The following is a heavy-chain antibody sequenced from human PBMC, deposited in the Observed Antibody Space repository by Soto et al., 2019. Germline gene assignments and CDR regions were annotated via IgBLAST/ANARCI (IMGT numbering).Heavy chain of an antibody. CDR1: GYTLTELS. V-gene: IGHV1-24*01. CDR3: ATSKGYFSGGSCYDLRFDY. J-gene: IGHJ4*02. D-gene: IGHD2-15*01. Sequence: QVQLVQSGAEVKKPGASVKVSCKVSGYTLTELSMHWVRQAPGKGLEWMGGFDPEDGETIYAQKFQGRVTMTEDTSTDTAYMELSSLRSEDTAVYYCATSKGYFSGGSCYDLRFDYWGQGTLVTVSS. CDR2: FDPEDGET.